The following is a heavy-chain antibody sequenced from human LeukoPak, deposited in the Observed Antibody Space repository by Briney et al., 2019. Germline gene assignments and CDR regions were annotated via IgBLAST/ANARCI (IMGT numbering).Heavy chain of an antibody. V-gene: IGHV1-2*02. D-gene: IGHD2-21*01. J-gene: IGHJ5*02. CDR3: ARADRLHGGPYLIGP. Sequence: ASVKVSRKTSGYNFTDYYMHWVRQAPGQGLEWMGWINPSSGGTSSAQKFQGRVTMTRDTSITTVYMEVRWLTSDDTAVYYCARADRLHGGPYLIGPWGQGTLVTVSS. CDR1: GYNFTDYY. CDR2: INPSSGGT.